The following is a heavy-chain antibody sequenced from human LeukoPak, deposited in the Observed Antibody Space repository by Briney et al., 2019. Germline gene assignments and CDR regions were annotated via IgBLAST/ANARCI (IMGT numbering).Heavy chain of an antibody. D-gene: IGHD2-2*02. V-gene: IGHV3-11*01. J-gene: IGHJ2*01. CDR1: GFTFSDYY. Sequence: SGGSLRLSCAASGFTFSDYYVSWIRQAPGKGLEWVSYISSSGSTIYYADSVKGRFTISRDNAKNSLYLQMNSLRAEDTAVYYCARGSCSSPSCYKVSFDLWGRGTLVTVSS. CDR2: ISSSGSTI. CDR3: ARGSCSSPSCYKVSFDL.